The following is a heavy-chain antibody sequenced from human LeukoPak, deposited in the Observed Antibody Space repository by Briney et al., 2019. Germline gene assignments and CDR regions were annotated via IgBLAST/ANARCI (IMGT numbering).Heavy chain of an antibody. CDR3: ARSTVAGAYFDY. V-gene: IGHV1-3*01. CDR1: GYTFTGYG. CDR2: INAGNGNT. Sequence: ASVKVSCKASGYTFTGYGISWVRQAPGQRLEWMGWINAGNGNTKYSQKFQGRVTITRDTSASTAYMELSSLRSEDTAVYYCARSTVAGAYFDYWGQGTLVTVSS. J-gene: IGHJ4*02. D-gene: IGHD6-19*01.